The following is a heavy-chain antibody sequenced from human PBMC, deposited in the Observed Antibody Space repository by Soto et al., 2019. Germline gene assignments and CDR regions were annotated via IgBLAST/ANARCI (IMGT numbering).Heavy chain of an antibody. V-gene: IGHV4-59*01. J-gene: IGHJ4*01. CDR2: VYYSGST. Sequence: SETLSLTCDVSGDSISTYYWSWIRQPPGKGLEWIGYVYYSGSTLYNPSLESRVTMSIDMSKKQVSLKLTSVIAADTAAYYCARTRMIESWIDYWGHGTLVTVSS. D-gene: IGHD2-21*01. CDR3: ARTRMIESWIDY. CDR1: GDSISTYY.